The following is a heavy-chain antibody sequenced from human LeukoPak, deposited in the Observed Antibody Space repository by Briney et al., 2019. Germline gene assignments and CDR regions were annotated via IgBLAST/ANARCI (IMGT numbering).Heavy chain of an antibody. J-gene: IGHJ4*02. CDR2: IYSSAST. V-gene: IGHV4-59*01. Sequence: SETLSLTCTVSGGAISTYYWGWIRQPPGKRLEWVGYIYSSASTNYNPALKSRGSISVDTSRSQFSLKLSSVTAADTAVYYCARGIGSFSYFFDYWGLGTLVTVS. CDR3: ARGIGSFSYFFDY. CDR1: GGAISTYY. D-gene: IGHD1-26*01.